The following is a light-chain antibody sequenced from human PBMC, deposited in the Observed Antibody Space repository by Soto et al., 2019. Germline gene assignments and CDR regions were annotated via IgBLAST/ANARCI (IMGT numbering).Light chain of an antibody. CDR3: LQDYTVTWK. CDR1: LDSRNE. V-gene: IGKV1-6*01. J-gene: IGKJ1*01. CDR2: AST. Sequence: AIQMTQSPSSLAAYVGDRVTITCRASLDSRNELGWYQQKPGKAPKLLVFASTSLQDGVPSRFSGSTSGSDCTLTISSLQPEDWATYYFLQDYTVTWKFGQGTRVAIK.